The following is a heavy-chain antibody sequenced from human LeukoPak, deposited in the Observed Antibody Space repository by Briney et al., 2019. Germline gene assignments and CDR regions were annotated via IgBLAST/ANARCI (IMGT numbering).Heavy chain of an antibody. CDR1: GGSISSYY. Sequence: SETLSLTCTVSGGSISSYYWSWIRQPPGKGLEWIGYIYYSGSTNYNPSLKSRVTISVDTSKNQFSLKLSSVTAADTAVYYCARATYYYDSSGYYSRGFLAFDIWGQGTMVTVSS. V-gene: IGHV4-59*01. CDR3: ARATYYYDSSGYYSRGFLAFDI. CDR2: IYYSGST. J-gene: IGHJ3*02. D-gene: IGHD3-22*01.